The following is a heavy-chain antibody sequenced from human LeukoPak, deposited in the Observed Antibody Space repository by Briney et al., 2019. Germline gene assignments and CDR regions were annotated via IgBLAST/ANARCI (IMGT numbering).Heavy chain of an antibody. CDR3: AITGTDPGVFDY. V-gene: IGHV3-21*01. CDR2: ISSSSSYI. D-gene: IGHD1-20*01. CDR1: GFTLSSYS. Sequence: GGSLRLSCAASGFTLSSYSMNWVRQAPGKGLEWVSSISSSSSYIYHADSVKGRFTISRDNAKNSLYLQMNSLRAEDTAVYYCAITGTDPGVFDYWGQGTLVTVSS. J-gene: IGHJ4*02.